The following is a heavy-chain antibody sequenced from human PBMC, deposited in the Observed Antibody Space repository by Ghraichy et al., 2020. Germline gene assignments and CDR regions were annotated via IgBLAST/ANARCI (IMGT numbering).Heavy chain of an antibody. D-gene: IGHD5-24*01. CDR2: ISSASHYI. CDR3: ARVSLNVVEVARALDY. J-gene: IGHJ4*02. CDR1: GFTYSAYS. Sequence: GGSLRLSCAASGFTYSAYSMNSVRQAPGRGLEWVSSISSASHYIYYADSVKGRFTISRDNAQSSLYLQMNNLRAEDTAVYYCARVSLNVVEVARALDYWGQGTLVTVPS. V-gene: IGHV3-21*01.